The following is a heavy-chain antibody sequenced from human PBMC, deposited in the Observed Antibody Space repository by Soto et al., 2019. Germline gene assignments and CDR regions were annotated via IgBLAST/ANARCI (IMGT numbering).Heavy chain of an antibody. Sequence: GASVKVSCKASGFSFTGYYMHWVRQAPGQGLEWMGWINPNSGGTNYAQKFQGRVTMTRDTSISTAYMELSRLRSDDTAVYYCARGSGSYYGTDYYGMDVWGQGTTVTVSS. CDR1: GFSFTGYY. D-gene: IGHD1-26*01. CDR3: ARGSGSYYGTDYYGMDV. V-gene: IGHV1-2*02. CDR2: INPNSGGT. J-gene: IGHJ6*02.